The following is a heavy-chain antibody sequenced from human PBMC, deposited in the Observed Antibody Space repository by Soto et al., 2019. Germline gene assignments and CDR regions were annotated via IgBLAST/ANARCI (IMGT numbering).Heavy chain of an antibody. D-gene: IGHD2-21*02. V-gene: IGHV3-23*01. CDR2: ISGGGGST. CDR3: AKVGHGYCVLFGYYYDMDV. J-gene: IGHJ6*03. CDR1: GFTFSSYA. Sequence: EVQLLESGGGLVQPGGSLRLSCAASGFTFSSYAMSWVRQAPGKGLEWVAAISGGGGSTYYADSVKGRFTISRDNSKNTPYLQMISRRAEDTAVYYCAKVGHGYCVLFGYYYDMDVWGKGTTVTVSS.